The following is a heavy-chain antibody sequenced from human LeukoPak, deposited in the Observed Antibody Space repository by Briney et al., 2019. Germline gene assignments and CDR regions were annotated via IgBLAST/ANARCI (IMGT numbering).Heavy chain of an antibody. CDR1: GFTFSNGW. D-gene: IGHD3-3*01. CDR2: IKTETDGGPT. Sequence: PGGSLRLSCAASGFTFSNGWMSWVRRAPRKGLEWVAQIKTETDGGPTDYAAPVKGRFTISRDDSKNMLFLQMNRLKTEDTAIYYCTWSGLKIESWGQGTLVTVSS. V-gene: IGHV3-15*01. J-gene: IGHJ4*02. CDR3: TWSGLKIES.